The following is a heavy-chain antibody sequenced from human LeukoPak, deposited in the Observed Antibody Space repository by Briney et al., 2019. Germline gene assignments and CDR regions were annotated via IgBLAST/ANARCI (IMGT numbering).Heavy chain of an antibody. D-gene: IGHD3-22*01. Sequence: PSETLSLTCAVYGGSFSGYYWSWIRQPPGKGLEWIGEINHSGSTNYNPSLKSRVTISVDTSKNQFSLKLSSVTAADTAVYYCARGRGRGANYYDSSGYYYGNWFDPWGQGTLVTVSS. J-gene: IGHJ5*02. CDR1: GGSFSGYY. V-gene: IGHV4-34*01. CDR3: ARGRGRGANYYDSSGYYYGNWFDP. CDR2: INHSGST.